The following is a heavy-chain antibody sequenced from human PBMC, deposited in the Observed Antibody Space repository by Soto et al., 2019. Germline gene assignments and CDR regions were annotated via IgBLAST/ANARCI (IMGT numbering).Heavy chain of an antibody. D-gene: IGHD3-10*01. J-gene: IGHJ4*02. CDR3: ARRGHGSGSYHPFDY. Sequence: GESLKISCKGSGYSFSSHWIGWVRQMPGKGLEWMGIIYPGDSDTRYSPSFQGQVLISADTSISTAYLQWSSLKASDAAMYYCARRGHGSGSYHPFDYWGQGALVTVSS. V-gene: IGHV5-51*01. CDR2: IYPGDSDT. CDR1: GYSFSSHW.